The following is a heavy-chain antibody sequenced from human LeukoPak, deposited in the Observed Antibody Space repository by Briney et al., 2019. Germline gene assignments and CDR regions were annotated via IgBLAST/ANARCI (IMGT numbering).Heavy chain of an antibody. J-gene: IGHJ5*02. Sequence: GGSLRLSCAASGFTFSSYWMSWVRQAPGKGLEWVANIKQDGSEKYYVDSVKGRFTISRDNAKNSLYLQMNSLRAEDTALYYCAKDISSSGFNWFDPWGQGTLVTVSS. CDR1: GFTFSSYW. D-gene: IGHD3-22*01. V-gene: IGHV3-7*03. CDR3: AKDISSSGFNWFDP. CDR2: IKQDGSEK.